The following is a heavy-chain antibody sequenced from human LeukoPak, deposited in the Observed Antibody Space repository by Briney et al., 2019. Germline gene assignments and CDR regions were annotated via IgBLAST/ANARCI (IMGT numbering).Heavy chain of an antibody. J-gene: IGHJ2*01. CDR2: IYYSGST. Sequence: PSETLSLTCTVSGGSISSYYWSWIRQPPGKGLEWIGYIYYSGSTNYNPSLKSRVTISVDTSKNQFSLKLSSVTAADTAVYYCASVTDYYDSSGYSWYFDLWGRGTLVTVSS. V-gene: IGHV4-59*01. CDR3: ASVTDYYDSSGYSWYFDL. CDR1: GGSISSYY. D-gene: IGHD3-22*01.